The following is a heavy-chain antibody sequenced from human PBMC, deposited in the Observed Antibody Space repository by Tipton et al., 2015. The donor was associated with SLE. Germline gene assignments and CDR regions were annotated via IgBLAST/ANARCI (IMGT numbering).Heavy chain of an antibody. Sequence: TLSLTCTVSGGSISSHYWSWIRQPPGKGLEWIGYISYSGSTNYNPSLKSRVTISVDTSKNQFSLKLSSVTAADTAVYYCARGAYYDFWSGSLFDFWGQGILVTVSS. D-gene: IGHD3-3*01. CDR3: ARGAYYDFWSGSLFDF. CDR1: GGSISSHY. J-gene: IGHJ4*02. CDR2: ISYSGST. V-gene: IGHV4-59*11.